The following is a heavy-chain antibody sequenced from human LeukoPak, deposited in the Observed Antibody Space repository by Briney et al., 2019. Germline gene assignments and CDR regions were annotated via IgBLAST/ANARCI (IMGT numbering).Heavy chain of an antibody. CDR2: IKQDGSEK. Sequence: GGSLRLSCAASGFTFSSYWMSWVRQAPGKGLEWVANIKQDGSEKYYVDSVKGRFTISRDNAKNSLYLQMNSLRAEDTAVYYCARGRHYDSSGYYFDYWGQGTLVTVSS. V-gene: IGHV3-7*01. D-gene: IGHD3-22*01. CDR1: GFTFSSYW. J-gene: IGHJ4*02. CDR3: ARGRHYDSSGYYFDY.